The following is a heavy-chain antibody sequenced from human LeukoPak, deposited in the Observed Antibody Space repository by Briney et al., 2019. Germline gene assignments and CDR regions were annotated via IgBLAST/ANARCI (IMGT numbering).Heavy chain of an antibody. CDR2: ISSSSNTI. CDR3: ARVGIQLCVDY. V-gene: IGHV3-48*01. Sequence: PGGPMRHSCAASGFTFSSYSMNWGPQAQGKGLEWVSYISSSSNTIYYADSVKGRFTISRDNAKNSLYLQMNSLRAEDTAVYYCARVGIQLCVDYWGQGTLVTVSS. J-gene: IGHJ4*02. D-gene: IGHD5-18*01. CDR1: GFTFSSYS.